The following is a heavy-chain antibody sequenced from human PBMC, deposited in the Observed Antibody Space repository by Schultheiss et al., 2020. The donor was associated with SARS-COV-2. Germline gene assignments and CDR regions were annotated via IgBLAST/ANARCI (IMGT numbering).Heavy chain of an antibody. D-gene: IGHD3-22*01. V-gene: IGHV4-39*07. J-gene: IGHJ6*02. CDR3: ARANYYDSTGYYGVRPRPYYYYGMDV. CDR2: IYYSGST. Sequence: SETLSLTCTVSGGSISSSSYYWGWIRQHPGKGLEWIGYIYYSGSTYYNPSLKSRVTISVDTSKNQFSLRLSSVTAADTAVYYCARANYYDSTGYYGVRPRPYYYYGMDVWGQGTTVTVSS. CDR1: GGSISSSSYY.